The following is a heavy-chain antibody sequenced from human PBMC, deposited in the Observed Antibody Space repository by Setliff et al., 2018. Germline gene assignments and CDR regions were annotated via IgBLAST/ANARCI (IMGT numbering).Heavy chain of an antibody. V-gene: IGHV1-2*02. D-gene: IGHD3-22*01. CDR3: ARDRGDYYDSSGFNDAFDI. J-gene: IGHJ3*02. CDR1: GYTFTGYY. Sequence: ASVKVSCKASGYTFTGYYMHWVRQAPGQGPEWMGWINPNSGGANYAQKFQGRVTMTRDTSISTAYMELSRLRSDDTAVYYCARDRGDYYDSSGFNDAFDIWGQGTMVTV. CDR2: INPNSGGA.